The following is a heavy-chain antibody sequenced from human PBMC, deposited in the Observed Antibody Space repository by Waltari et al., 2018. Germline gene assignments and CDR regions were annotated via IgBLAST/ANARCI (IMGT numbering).Heavy chain of an antibody. Sequence: QVQLQQWGAGLLKPSETLSLTCAVYGGSFSGYYWSWIRQPPGKGLEWIGEINHSGSTNYNPSLKSRVTISVDTSKNQFSLKLSSVTAADTAVYYCARGNDYGGFDYWGQGTLVTVSS. D-gene: IGHD4-17*01. CDR2: INHSGST. CDR1: GGSFSGYY. V-gene: IGHV4-34*01. J-gene: IGHJ4*02. CDR3: ARGNDYGGFDY.